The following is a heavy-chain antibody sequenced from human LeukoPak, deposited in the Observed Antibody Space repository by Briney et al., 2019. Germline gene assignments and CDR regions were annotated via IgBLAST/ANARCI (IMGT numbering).Heavy chain of an antibody. Sequence: ASVKVSCKASGYTFTNFAMNWVRQAPGQGLEWMGWIDTNTGIPTYAQGSTGRFVFSLDTSVSTVYLQISSLQADDAAVYFCARDPGSQRVNRLARRGDYWGQGTLVTVSS. D-gene: IGHD1-14*01. V-gene: IGHV7-4-1*02. CDR2: IDTNTGIP. CDR3: ARDPGSQRVNRLARRGDY. J-gene: IGHJ4*02. CDR1: GYTFTNFA.